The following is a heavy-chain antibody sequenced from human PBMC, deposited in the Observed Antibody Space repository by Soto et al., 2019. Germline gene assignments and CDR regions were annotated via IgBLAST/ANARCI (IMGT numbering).Heavy chain of an antibody. D-gene: IGHD6-19*01. CDR1: GFTFSSYA. CDR3: ARAVSSGWYFWFDP. CDR2: ISYDGSNK. V-gene: IGHV3-30-3*01. J-gene: IGHJ5*02. Sequence: GGSLRLSCAASGFTFSSYAMHWVRQAPGKGLEWVAVISYDGSNKYYADSVKGRSTISRDNSKNTLYLQMNSLRAEDTAVYYCARAVSSGWYFWFDPWGQGTLVTVSS.